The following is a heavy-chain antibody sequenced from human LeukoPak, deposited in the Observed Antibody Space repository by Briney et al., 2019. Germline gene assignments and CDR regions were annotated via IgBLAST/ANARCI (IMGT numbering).Heavy chain of an antibody. CDR2: ISGSGDTT. V-gene: IGHV3-23*01. D-gene: IGHD3-10*02. Sequence: GGSLRLSCAASGFTISSYAMSWVRQAPGKGLEWVSTISGSGDTTYYADSVKGRSTISRDNSKNTLYLQMNSLTAEDTAVYYWAKDCCCSGSYIDLDYWGQGTLVTVSS. CDR3: AKDCCCSGSYIDLDY. J-gene: IGHJ4*02. CDR1: GFTISSYA.